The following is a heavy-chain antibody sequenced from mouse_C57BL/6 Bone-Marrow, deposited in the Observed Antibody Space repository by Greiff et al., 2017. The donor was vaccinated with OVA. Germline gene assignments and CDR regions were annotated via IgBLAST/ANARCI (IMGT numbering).Heavy chain of an antibody. V-gene: IGHV1-15*01. D-gene: IGHD3-2*02. CDR1: GYTFTDYE. J-gene: IGHJ2*01. Sequence: VQLQQSGAELVRPGASVTLSCKASGYTFTDYEMHWVKQTPVHGLEWIGAIDPETGGTAYNQKFKGKAILTADKSSSTAYMEIRSRTSEDSAVYYCTRRGYYFDYWGQGTTLTVSS. CDR2: IDPETGGT. CDR3: TRRGYYFDY.